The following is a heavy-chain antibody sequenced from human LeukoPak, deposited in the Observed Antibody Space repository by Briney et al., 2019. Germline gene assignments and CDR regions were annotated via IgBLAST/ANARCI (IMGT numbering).Heavy chain of an antibody. D-gene: IGHD6-13*01. CDR1: GGSFSSYY. Sequence: SETLSLTCAVYGGSFSSYYWSWIRQPPGKGLEWIGEINHSGSTNYNPSLKSRVTISVDTSKNQFSLKLSSVTAADTAVYYCARYTTGIAAAGLDYWGQGTLVTVSS. V-gene: IGHV4-34*01. J-gene: IGHJ4*02. CDR2: INHSGST. CDR3: ARYTTGIAAAGLDY.